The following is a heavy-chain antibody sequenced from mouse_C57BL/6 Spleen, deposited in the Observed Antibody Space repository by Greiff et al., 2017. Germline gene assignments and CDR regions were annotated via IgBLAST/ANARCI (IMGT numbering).Heavy chain of an antibody. V-gene: IGHV1-19*01. J-gene: IGHJ3*01. CDR1: GYTFTDYY. D-gene: IGHD2-12*01. CDR3: ARSYYTNWGLAY. CDR2: INPYNGGT. Sequence: EVQLQQSGPVLVKPGASVKMSCKASGYTFTDYYMNWVKQSHGKSLEWIGVINPYNGGTSYNQKFKGKATLTVDRSSSTAYMELNSLTSEDSAVYYCARSYYTNWGLAYWGQGTLVTVSA.